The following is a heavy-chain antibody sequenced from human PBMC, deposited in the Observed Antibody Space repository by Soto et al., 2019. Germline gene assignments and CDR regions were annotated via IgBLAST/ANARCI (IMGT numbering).Heavy chain of an antibody. CDR3: AKDSHYDVLTGYSRNSFDM. V-gene: IGHV1-2*02. J-gene: IGHJ3*02. Sequence: SVKVSCKAFGYIFTGYYMHWVRQAPGQGLEWMGWINPNIGGTNHAQRFQGRVTMTRDTSISTAYMELSGLRSDDTAVYYCAKDSHYDVLTGYSRNSFDMWGQGTKVTVSS. CDR2: INPNIGGT. D-gene: IGHD3-9*01. CDR1: GYIFTGYY.